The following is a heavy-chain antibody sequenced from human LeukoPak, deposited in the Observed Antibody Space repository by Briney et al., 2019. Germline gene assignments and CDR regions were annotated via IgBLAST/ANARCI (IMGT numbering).Heavy chain of an antibody. V-gene: IGHV3-23*01. CDR1: GFTFSGSA. CDR3: AKDSSFFDY. CDR2: ISGSSGST. Sequence: PGGSLRLSCAASGFTFSGSALHWVRQAPGKGLEWVSAISGSSGSTSYADSVKGRFTISRDNSKNTVYLQMNSLRAEDTAVHYCAKDSSFFDYWGQGTLVTVSS. J-gene: IGHJ4*02.